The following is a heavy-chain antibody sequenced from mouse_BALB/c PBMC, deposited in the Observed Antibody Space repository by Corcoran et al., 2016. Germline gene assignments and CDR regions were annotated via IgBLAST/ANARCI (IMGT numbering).Heavy chain of an antibody. CDR3: ASAVYGQRNFDY. CDR2: IDPENGNT. V-gene: IGHV14-1*02. J-gene: IGHJ2*01. D-gene: IGHD1-1*01. CDR1: GFNIKDYY. Sequence: EVQLQQSGAELVRPGALVKLSCKASGFNIKDYYMHWVKQWPEQGLEWIGWIDPENGNTIYDPKFQGKASITADTSSNTAYLQLSSLTSEDTAVYYCASAVYGQRNFDYWGQGTTLTVSS.